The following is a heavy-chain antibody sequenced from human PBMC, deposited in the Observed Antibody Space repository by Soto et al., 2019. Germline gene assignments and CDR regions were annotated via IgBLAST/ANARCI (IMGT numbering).Heavy chain of an antibody. V-gene: IGHV1-18*01. Sequence: QVQLVQSGAEVKKPGASVEVSCKASAYTFTNFGITWVRQAPGQGLEWMGWISAYNGNTNYAQKFQGRVTMTTDTSTSTAYMEVRSLRFADTAVYYCARGGTPIDYGGQGTLVTVSS. CDR1: AYTFTNFG. CDR2: ISAYNGNT. J-gene: IGHJ4*02. D-gene: IGHD3-16*01. CDR3: ARGGTPIDY.